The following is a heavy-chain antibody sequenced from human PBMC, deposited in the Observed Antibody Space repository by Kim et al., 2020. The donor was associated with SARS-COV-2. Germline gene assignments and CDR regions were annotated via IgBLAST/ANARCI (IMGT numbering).Heavy chain of an antibody. D-gene: IGHD3-10*01. CDR1: GGSISSGGYY. Sequence: SETLSLTCTVSGGSISSGGYYWSWIRQHPGKGLEWIGYIYYSGSTYYNPSLKSRVTISVDTSKNQFSLKLSSVTAADTAVYYCARVYSDRGAIYYYYGMDVWGQGTTVTVSS. J-gene: IGHJ6*02. CDR2: IYYSGST. CDR3: ARVYSDRGAIYYYYGMDV. V-gene: IGHV4-31*03.